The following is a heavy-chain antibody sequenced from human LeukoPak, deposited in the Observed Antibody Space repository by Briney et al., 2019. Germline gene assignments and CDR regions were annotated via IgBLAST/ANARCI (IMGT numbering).Heavy chain of an antibody. V-gene: IGHV4-34*01. CDR2: INHSGST. CDR1: GGSFSGYY. CDR3: ARARSSSWYLRLLYFDY. Sequence: SETLSLTCAVYGGSFSGYYWGWIRQSPGKGLEWIGEINHSGSTNYNPSLKSRVTISVDTSKNQFSLKLSSVTAADTAVYYCARARSSSWYLRLLYFDYWGQGTLVTVSS. J-gene: IGHJ4*02. D-gene: IGHD6-13*01.